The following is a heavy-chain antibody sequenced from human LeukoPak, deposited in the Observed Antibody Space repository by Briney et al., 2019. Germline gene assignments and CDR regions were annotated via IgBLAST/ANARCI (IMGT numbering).Heavy chain of an antibody. CDR3: AKEAGQDYGALDAFDI. V-gene: IGHV3-21*01. CDR2: IGGSSTSI. D-gene: IGHD4-17*01. Sequence: PGGSLRLSCAASGFTFSIYSMNWVRQAPGKGLEWVSSIGGSSTSIYHADSVKGRFTISRYNAKNSLYLQMNSLRAEDTAVYYCAKEAGQDYGALDAFDIWGQGTMVTVSS. J-gene: IGHJ3*02. CDR1: GFTFSIYS.